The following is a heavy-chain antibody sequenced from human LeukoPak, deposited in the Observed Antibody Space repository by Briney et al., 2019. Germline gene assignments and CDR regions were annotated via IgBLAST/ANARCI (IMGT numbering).Heavy chain of an antibody. CDR3: ARSTYYYDSSGLNAFEI. D-gene: IGHD3-22*01. CDR1: GFTFSSYA. V-gene: IGHV3-64*01. J-gene: IGHJ3*02. Sequence: GGSLRLSCAASGFTFSSYAMHWVRQAPGKGLEYVSVISSNGGTTYYANSVKGRFTISRDNSKGTLYLQMGSLRAEDMAVYYCARSTYYYDSSGLNAFEIWGQGTMVTVSS. CDR2: ISSNGGTT.